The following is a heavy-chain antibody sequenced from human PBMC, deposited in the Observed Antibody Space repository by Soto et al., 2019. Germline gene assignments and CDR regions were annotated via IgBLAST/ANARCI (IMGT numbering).Heavy chain of an antibody. CDR1: GYTFTSYG. J-gene: IGHJ4*02. Sequence: GASVKVSCKASGYTFTSYGISWVRQAPGQRLEWMGWISAYNGNTNYAQKLQGRVTMTTDTSTSTAYMELRSLRSDDTAMYYCARLSGYYPQYYFDYWGQGTLVTVSS. CDR3: ARLSGYYPQYYFDY. D-gene: IGHD3-22*01. CDR2: ISAYNGNT. V-gene: IGHV1-18*01.